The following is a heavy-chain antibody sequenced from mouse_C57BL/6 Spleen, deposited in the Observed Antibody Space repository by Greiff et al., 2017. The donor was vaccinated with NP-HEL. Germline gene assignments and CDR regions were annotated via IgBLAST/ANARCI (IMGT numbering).Heavy chain of an antibody. V-gene: IGHV5-4*01. CDR2: ISDGGSYT. Sequence: VQLQQSGGGLVKPGGSLKLSCAASGFTFSSYAMSWVRQTPEKRLEWVATISDGGSYTYYPDNVKGRFTISRDNAKNNLYLQMSHLKSEDTAMYYCARAFGRLDYFDYWGQGTTLTVSS. CDR3: ARAFGRLDYFDY. CDR1: GFTFSSYA. J-gene: IGHJ2*01. D-gene: IGHD2-4*01.